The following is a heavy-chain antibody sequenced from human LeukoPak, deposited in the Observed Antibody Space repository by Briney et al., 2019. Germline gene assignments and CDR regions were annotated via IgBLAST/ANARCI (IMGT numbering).Heavy chain of an antibody. D-gene: IGHD3-22*01. V-gene: IGHV5-51*01. CDR3: ARRSRKHYYDSSGDPRPLDAFDI. CDR1: GYSFTNYW. CDR2: IYPGDSDT. Sequence: GESLKISCKGSGYSFTNYWIGWVRQMPGKGLEWVAIIYPGDSDTRYSPSFQGQVTISADKSISTAYLQWSSLKASDTAMYYCARRSRKHYYDSSGDPRPLDAFDIWGQGTMVTVSS. J-gene: IGHJ3*02.